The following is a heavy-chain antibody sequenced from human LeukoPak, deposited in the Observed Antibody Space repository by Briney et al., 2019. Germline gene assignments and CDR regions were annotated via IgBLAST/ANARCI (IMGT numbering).Heavy chain of an antibody. CDR1: GGSISSYY. CDR2: LDYSGST. CDR3: ARDSSAAY. D-gene: IGHD1-26*01. Sequence: SETLSLTCTVSGGSISSYYWTWIRQPPGKGLEWIGYLDYSGSTNYNPSLKSRVTISVDTSKDQFSLKLSSVTAADAAVYYCARDSSAAYWGQGTLVTVSS. J-gene: IGHJ4*02. V-gene: IGHV4-59*01.